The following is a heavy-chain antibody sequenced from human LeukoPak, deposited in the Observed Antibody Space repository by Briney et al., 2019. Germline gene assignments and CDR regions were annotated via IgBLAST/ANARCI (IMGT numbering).Heavy chain of an antibody. J-gene: IGHJ4*02. CDR3: ARPREYYDSSGYGY. Sequence: GGSLKISCKGSGYSITNYWIGWVRQVPGKGLEWMGIIYPGDSDTRYSPSFQGQVTISADKSISTAYLQWSSLKASDTAMYYCARPREYYDSSGYGYWGQGTLVTVSS. CDR2: IYPGDSDT. V-gene: IGHV5-51*01. D-gene: IGHD3-22*01. CDR1: GYSITNYW.